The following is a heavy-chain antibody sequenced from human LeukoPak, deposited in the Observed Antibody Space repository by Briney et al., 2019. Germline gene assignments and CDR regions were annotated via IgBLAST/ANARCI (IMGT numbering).Heavy chain of an antibody. CDR3: ARGPAAGTFYY. Sequence: GGSLRLSCAASGFTFSSYWMHWVRQAPGKGLVWVSRINSDGSSTSYADSVKGGFTISRDNAKNTLYLQMNSLRAEDTAVYYCARGPAAGTFYYWGQGTLVTVSS. CDR2: INSDGSST. D-gene: IGHD6-13*01. CDR1: GFTFSSYW. J-gene: IGHJ4*02. V-gene: IGHV3-74*01.